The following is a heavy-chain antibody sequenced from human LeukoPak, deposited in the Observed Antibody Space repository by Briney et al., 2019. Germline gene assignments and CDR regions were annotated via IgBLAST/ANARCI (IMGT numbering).Heavy chain of an antibody. D-gene: IGHD6-13*01. Sequence: ASVKVSCKASGYTFTGYYMHWVRQAPGQGLEWMGWINPNSGGTNYAQKFQGRDTMTRDTSISTAYMELSRLRSDDTAVYYCASNLMGSSSWSGASDWGQGTLVTVSS. CDR3: ASNLMGSSSWSGASD. CDR1: GYTFTGYY. V-gene: IGHV1-2*02. J-gene: IGHJ4*02. CDR2: INPNSGGT.